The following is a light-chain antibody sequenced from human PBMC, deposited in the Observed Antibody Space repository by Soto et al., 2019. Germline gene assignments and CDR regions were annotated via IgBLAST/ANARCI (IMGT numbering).Light chain of an antibody. J-gene: IGLJ1*01. V-gene: IGLV2-23*01. CDR1: SSDVGSYNL. CDR3: CSYAGSSAPFV. CDR2: EGS. Sequence: QSVLTQPASVSGSPGQSITISCTGTSSDVGSYNLVSWYQQQPGKAHKLMIYEGSKRPSGVSNRFSGSQSGNTASLTISVLHAEDEADYYCCSYAGSSAPFVFGTGTKLAVL.